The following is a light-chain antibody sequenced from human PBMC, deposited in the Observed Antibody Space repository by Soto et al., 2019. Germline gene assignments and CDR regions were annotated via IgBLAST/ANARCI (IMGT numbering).Light chain of an antibody. J-gene: IGKJ4*01. CDR2: AAS. V-gene: IGKV1-9*01. CDR1: KGISSS. Sequence: QLTQSPSSLSAAVGDRVTITFRASKGISSSLGWYQQQPGKAPKILIYAASILQCGVPSRVSGSRVGTEFSLTRSNLQAEDSGSHAWQQLRSYPSTFDGGTKVE. CDR3: QQLRSYPST.